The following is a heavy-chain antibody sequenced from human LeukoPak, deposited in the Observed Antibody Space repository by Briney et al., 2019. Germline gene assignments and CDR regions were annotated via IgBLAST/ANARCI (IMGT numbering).Heavy chain of an antibody. J-gene: IGHJ5*02. CDR1: GFTFSSYS. CDR3: ARDLGYYDTSGP. D-gene: IGHD3-22*01. Sequence: GGSLRLSCAASGFTFSSYSMNWVRQAPGKGLEWVSSISSSSNYIYYADSVKCRFTISRDNAKTSLYLQMNSLRAEDTAVYYCARDLGYYDTSGPWGQGTLVTVSS. V-gene: IGHV3-21*01. CDR2: ISSSSNYI.